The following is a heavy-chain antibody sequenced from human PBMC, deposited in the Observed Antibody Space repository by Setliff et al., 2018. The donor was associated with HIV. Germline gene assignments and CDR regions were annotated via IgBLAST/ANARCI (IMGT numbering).Heavy chain of an antibody. J-gene: IGHJ4*02. CDR3: ATMSRSSRNWAIFDY. V-gene: IGHV1-69*08. Sequence: VASVKVSCKTSGGSFDMHTISWVRQAPGQGLEFVGRIIPIIDTTNYAQKFQGRVTITADKSANTTYMELRSLRSEDTAIYYCATMSRSSRNWAIFDYWGQGVLVTVSS. CDR2: IIPIIDTT. CDR1: GGSFDMHT. D-gene: IGHD6-13*01.